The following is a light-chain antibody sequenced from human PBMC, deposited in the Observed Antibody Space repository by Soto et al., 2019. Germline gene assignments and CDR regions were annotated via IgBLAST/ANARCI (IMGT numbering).Light chain of an antibody. CDR1: SSNIGSHT. V-gene: IGLV1-44*01. CDR3: QSYDSSLTIWL. CDR2: SNN. Sequence: QSVLTQPPSASGTPGQRITISCSGSSSNIGSHTVNWHQQVPGTAPKLLIYSNNERPSGVPDRFSGSKSGTSASLAISGLQSGDEADYYCQSYDSSLTIWLFGGGTKLTVL. J-gene: IGLJ2*01.